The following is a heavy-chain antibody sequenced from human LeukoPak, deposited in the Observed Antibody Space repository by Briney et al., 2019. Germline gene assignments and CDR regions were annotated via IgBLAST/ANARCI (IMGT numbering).Heavy chain of an antibody. CDR2: ISGSGGST. V-gene: IGHV3-23*01. D-gene: IGHD3-10*01. Sequence: GGSLRLSCAASGFTFSSYAMSWVRQAPGKGLEWVSAISGSGGSTYCADSVKGRSTISRDNSKNTLYLQMNSLRAEDTAVYYCAKEPWDPLWFGELHPVAFDIWGQGTMVTVSS. J-gene: IGHJ3*02. CDR1: GFTFSSYA. CDR3: AKEPWDPLWFGELHPVAFDI.